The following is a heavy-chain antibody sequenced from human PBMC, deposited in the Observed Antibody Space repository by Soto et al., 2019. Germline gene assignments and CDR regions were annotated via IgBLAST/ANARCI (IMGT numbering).Heavy chain of an antibody. D-gene: IGHD4-17*01. V-gene: IGHV1-69*13. CDR1: GGTFSSYA. Sequence: GASVKVSCKASGGTFSSYAISWVRQAPGQGLEWMGGIIPIFGTANYAQKFQGRVTITADESTSTAYMELSSLRSEDTAVYYCATSRRWTTSPYYYGMDVWGQGTTVTGS. CDR3: ATSRRWTTSPYYYGMDV. J-gene: IGHJ6*02. CDR2: IIPIFGTA.